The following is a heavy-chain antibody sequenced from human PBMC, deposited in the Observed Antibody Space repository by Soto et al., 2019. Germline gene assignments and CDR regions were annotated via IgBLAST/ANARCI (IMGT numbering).Heavy chain of an antibody. CDR3: ARDLAIGSYRGGMDV. V-gene: IGHV1-69*01. J-gene: IGHJ6*02. D-gene: IGHD4-4*01. Sequence: QVQLVQSGAEVKKPGSSVKVSCKASGGTFSSYAISWVRQAPGQGLEWMGGLIPIFGTANYAQKFQGRVTITADESTSTAYMERSSLRSEDTAVYYCARDLAIGSYRGGMDVWGQGTTVTVSS. CDR2: LIPIFGTA. CDR1: GGTFSSYA.